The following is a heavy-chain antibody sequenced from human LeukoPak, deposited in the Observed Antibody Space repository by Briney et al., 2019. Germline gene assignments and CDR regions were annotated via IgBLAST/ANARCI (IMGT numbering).Heavy chain of an antibody. Sequence: GASVKVSCEASGGTFSSYAISWVRQAPGQGLEWMGGIIPIFGTANYAQKFQGRVTITADESTSTAYMELSSLRSEDTAVYYCARGIDYYDRSRARFDYWGQGTLVTVSS. V-gene: IGHV1-69*13. CDR1: GGTFSSYA. CDR3: ARGIDYYDRSRARFDY. CDR2: IIPIFGTA. J-gene: IGHJ4*02. D-gene: IGHD3-22*01.